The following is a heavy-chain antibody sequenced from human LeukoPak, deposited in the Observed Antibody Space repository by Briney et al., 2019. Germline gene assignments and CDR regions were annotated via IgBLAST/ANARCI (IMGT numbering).Heavy chain of an antibody. Sequence: GASVKVSCKASGYTFTSYYMHWVRQAPGQGLEWMGIINPSGGSTSYAQKFQGRVTMTRDTSTSTVYMELSSLRSDDTAMYYCARGTYCGGDCSSLGGNYYFDYWGQGTLVTVSS. CDR1: GYTFTSYY. CDR2: INPSGGST. CDR3: ARGTYCGGDCSSLGGNYYFDY. V-gene: IGHV1-46*01. J-gene: IGHJ4*02. D-gene: IGHD2-21*02.